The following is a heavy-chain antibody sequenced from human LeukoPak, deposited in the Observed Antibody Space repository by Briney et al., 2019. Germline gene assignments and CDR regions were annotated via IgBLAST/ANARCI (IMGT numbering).Heavy chain of an antibody. CDR2: IYYSGST. Sequence: TLSLTCTVSGGSISSGGYYWSWIRQHPGKGLEWIGYIYYSGSTYYNPSLKSRVTISVDTSKNQFSLKLSSVTAADTAVYYCARDRAGYCSSTSCATGPYYYYGMDVWGQGTTVTVSS. CDR3: ARDRAGYCSSTSCATGPYYYYGMDV. CDR1: GGSISSGGYY. D-gene: IGHD2-2*03. V-gene: IGHV4-31*03. J-gene: IGHJ6*02.